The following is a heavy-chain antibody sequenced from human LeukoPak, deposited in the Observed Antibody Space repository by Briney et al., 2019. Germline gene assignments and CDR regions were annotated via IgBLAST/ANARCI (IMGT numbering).Heavy chain of an antibody. D-gene: IGHD6-19*01. CDR1: GGSISIYY. Sequence: PSETLSLTCTVSGGSISIYYWSWIRQPPGKGLEWIGYIYYSGSTNYNPSLKSRVTISVDTSKNQFSLKLSSVTAADTAVYYCASGIAVTFDYWGQGTLVTVSS. V-gene: IGHV4-59*01. J-gene: IGHJ4*02. CDR3: ASGIAVTFDY. CDR2: IYYSGST.